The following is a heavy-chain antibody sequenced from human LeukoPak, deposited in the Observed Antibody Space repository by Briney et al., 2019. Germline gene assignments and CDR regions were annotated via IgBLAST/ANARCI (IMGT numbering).Heavy chain of an antibody. CDR1: GFPFSSYA. D-gene: IGHD6-6*01. CDR3: ARDLMYGSSSAY. V-gene: IGHV3-23*01. Sequence: GGSLRLSCAASGFPFSSYAMSWVRQAPGKGLEWVSAISGSGDRTYYADSVKGRFTISRDNSKNTLYLQMNSLRAEDTAVYYCARDLMYGSSSAYWGQGTLVTVSS. J-gene: IGHJ4*02. CDR2: ISGSGDRT.